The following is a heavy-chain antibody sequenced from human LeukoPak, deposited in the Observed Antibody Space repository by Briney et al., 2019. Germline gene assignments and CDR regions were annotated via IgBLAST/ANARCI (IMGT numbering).Heavy chain of an antibody. Sequence: SETLSLTCTVSGGSISSYYWSWIRQPPGKGLEWIGYIYYSGSTNYNPSLKSRVTISVDTSKNQFSLKLSSVTAADTAVYYCARDHYYGMDVWGQGTTVTVSS. CDR2: IYYSGST. J-gene: IGHJ6*02. CDR3: ARDHYYGMDV. V-gene: IGHV4-59*01. CDR1: GGSISSYY.